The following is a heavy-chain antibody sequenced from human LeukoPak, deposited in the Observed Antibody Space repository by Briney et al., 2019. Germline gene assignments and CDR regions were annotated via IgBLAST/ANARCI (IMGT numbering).Heavy chain of an antibody. Sequence: SETLSLTCTVSGGSISSYYWSWIRQPPGKGLEWIGYIYYSGSTNYNPSLKSRVTISVDTSKNQFSLKLSSVTAADTAVYYCARDHYYGMDVWGQGTTVTVSS. CDR2: IYYSGST. J-gene: IGHJ6*02. CDR3: ARDHYYGMDV. V-gene: IGHV4-59*01. CDR1: GGSISSYY.